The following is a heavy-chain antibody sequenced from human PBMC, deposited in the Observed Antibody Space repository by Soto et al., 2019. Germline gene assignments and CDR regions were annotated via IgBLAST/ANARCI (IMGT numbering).Heavy chain of an antibody. J-gene: IGHJ4*02. CDR1: GLSFNDHA. V-gene: IGHV3-64D*06. Sequence: GGSLRLSCSTSGLSFNDHAMHWVRQAAGKGLKYVSSISSNGVSTNYADSVKGRFTISRDNSKNTLYLQMNSLRAEDTAVYYCVVDNVVNYWGQGALVTVSS. D-gene: IGHD1-20*01. CDR3: VVDNVVNY. CDR2: ISSNGVST.